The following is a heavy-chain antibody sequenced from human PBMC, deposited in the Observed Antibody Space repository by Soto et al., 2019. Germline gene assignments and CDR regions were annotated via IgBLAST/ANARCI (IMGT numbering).Heavy chain of an antibody. V-gene: IGHV1-18*01. Sequence: QAQLVQSGAEVRKPGASVKVSCKASGYTFYSHSISWVRQAPGQGLEWMGRINADYGNTQYAQKFRGRVTMTTDTYTNTVYMELTKLRSDETAVYYCARCIQGDYYYGMDVWGQGTTVTVSS. J-gene: IGHJ6*02. D-gene: IGHD5-18*01. CDR3: ARCIQGDYYYGMDV. CDR1: GYTFYSHS. CDR2: INADYGNT.